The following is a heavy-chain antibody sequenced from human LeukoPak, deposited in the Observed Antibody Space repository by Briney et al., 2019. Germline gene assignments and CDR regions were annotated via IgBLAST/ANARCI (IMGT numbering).Heavy chain of an antibody. V-gene: IGHV3-30*18. CDR3: AKEITDSGRYYVYFHH. CDR1: GFTFSSYW. D-gene: IGHD1-26*01. J-gene: IGHJ1*01. CDR2: ISSDGRNE. Sequence: PGGSLRLSCAASGFTFSSYWMSWVRQAPGTGLEWAAVISSDGRNENYADSVKGRFSISRDNSENTLYLQMNSLRTEDTALYYCAKEITDSGRYYVYFHHWGQGTLVTVSS.